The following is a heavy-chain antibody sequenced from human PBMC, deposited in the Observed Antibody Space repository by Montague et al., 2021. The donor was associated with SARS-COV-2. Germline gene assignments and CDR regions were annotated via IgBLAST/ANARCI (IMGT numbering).Heavy chain of an antibody. Sequence: SETLSLTCTVSGGSISSYLWTWIRQPPGKGLEWIGYIYYSGKTNYNPSLSSRVTMPVDTSKNQFSLKLNSVTAADAAVYFCARATPGIADPIEYWGQGTLLTVSS. CDR2: IYYSGKT. CDR3: ARATPGIADPIEY. D-gene: IGHD6-13*01. CDR1: GGSISSYL. J-gene: IGHJ4*02. V-gene: IGHV4-59*08.